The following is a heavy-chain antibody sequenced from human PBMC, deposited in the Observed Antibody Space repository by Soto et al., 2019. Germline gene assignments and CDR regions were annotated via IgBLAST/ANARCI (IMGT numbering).Heavy chain of an antibody. CDR3: AREPATAKPEGVDF. V-gene: IGHV1-2*02. CDR1: RYTFSDYY. Sequence: GASVKVSCKASRYTFSDYYIHWVRQAAGQGLEWMGWINPNSGGTKYAPKFQGGVTMTRDTSITTAYMELSRLRSGDTAVYYCAREPATAKPEGVDFWGQGTLVTVSS. D-gene: IGHD1-1*01. J-gene: IGHJ4*02. CDR2: INPNSGGT.